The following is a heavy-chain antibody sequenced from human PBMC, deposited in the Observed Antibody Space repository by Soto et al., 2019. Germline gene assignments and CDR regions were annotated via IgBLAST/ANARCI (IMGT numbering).Heavy chain of an antibody. D-gene: IGHD6-13*01. J-gene: IGHJ5*02. CDR3: ARQPGTPAAGTMRWFDP. CDR1: GGSISSYY. CDR2: IYTSGST. Sequence: SETLSLTCTVSGGSISSYYLSWIRQPAGKGLEWIGRIYTSGSTNYNPSLKCRVTMSVDTSKNQFSLKLSSVTAADTAVYYCARQPGTPAAGTMRWFDPWGQGTLVTV. V-gene: IGHV4-4*07.